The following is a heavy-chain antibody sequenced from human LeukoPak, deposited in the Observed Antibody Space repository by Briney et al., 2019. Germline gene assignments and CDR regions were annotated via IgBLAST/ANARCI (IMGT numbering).Heavy chain of an antibody. V-gene: IGHV4-59*08. J-gene: IGHJ3*02. Sequence: SETLSLTCTVSGGSISGYYWSWIRQPPGKGLEWIGYIYYSGSTNYNPSLKSRVTISVDTSKNQFSLKLSSVTAADTAVYYCARQRSGSYYGEDAFDIWGQGTMVTVSS. CDR2: IYYSGST. CDR3: ARQRSGSYYGEDAFDI. CDR1: GGSISGYY. D-gene: IGHD1-26*01.